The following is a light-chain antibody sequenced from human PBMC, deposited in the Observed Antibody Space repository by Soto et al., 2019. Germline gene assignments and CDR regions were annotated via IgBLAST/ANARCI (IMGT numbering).Light chain of an antibody. Sequence: DIQMTQSPSSVSASVGDRVTITCRASQDISSLLAWYQQKPGKAPKLLIYAASSLQGGVSSRFSGSASGTDFALTITSLQPEDSATYYCQQTDSFPLTFGGGTKVDIK. CDR1: QDISSL. CDR3: QQTDSFPLT. J-gene: IGKJ4*01. V-gene: IGKV1D-12*01. CDR2: AAS.